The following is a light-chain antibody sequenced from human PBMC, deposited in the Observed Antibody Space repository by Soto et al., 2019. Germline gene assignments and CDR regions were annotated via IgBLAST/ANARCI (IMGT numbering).Light chain of an antibody. V-gene: IGKV1-5*01. CDR1: QSISSW. CDR2: DAS. CDR3: QQYNSYSRT. Sequence: DIPMTQSPSTLSASVGDRVTITCRASQSISSWLAWYQQKPGKAPKLLIYDASSLESGVPSRFRGSGSGTEFTLTISSLQPDDFATYYCQQYNSYSRTFGQGTKVEIK. J-gene: IGKJ1*01.